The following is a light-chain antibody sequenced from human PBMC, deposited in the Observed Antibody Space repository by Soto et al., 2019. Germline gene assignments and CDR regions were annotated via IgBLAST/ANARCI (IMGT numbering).Light chain of an antibody. CDR1: QSVSNDF. V-gene: IGKV3D-15*01. CDR3: QQYNNWPRT. Sequence: EIVLTQSPGILSLSPGERATLSCRASQSVSNDFLAWYQQKRGQAPRLLIYGASTGATGIPARFSGSGSETEFTLTISSLQSEDFAVYYCQQYNNWPRTFGQGTKVDIK. CDR2: GAS. J-gene: IGKJ1*01.